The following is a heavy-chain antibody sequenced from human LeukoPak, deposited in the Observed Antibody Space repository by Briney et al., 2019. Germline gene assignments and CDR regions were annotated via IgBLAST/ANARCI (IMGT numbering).Heavy chain of an antibody. J-gene: IGHJ4*02. V-gene: IGHV4-59*12. D-gene: IGHD3-22*01. CDR1: GGSISSYY. CDR3: ARDYYDSSGYYSFDY. Sequence: PSETLSLTCTVSGGSISSYYWSWIRQPPGKGLEWLGYIYYSGSTNYNPSLKSRVTISVDTSKNQFSLKLSSVTAADTAVYYCARDYYDSSGYYSFDYWGQGTLVTVSS. CDR2: IYYSGST.